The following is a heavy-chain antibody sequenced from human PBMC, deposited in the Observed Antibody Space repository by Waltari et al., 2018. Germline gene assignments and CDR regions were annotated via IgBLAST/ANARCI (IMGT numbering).Heavy chain of an antibody. Sequence: QVQLQQWGAGLLKPSETLSLTCAVYGGSFSGYYWSWIRRPPGKGLEWIGEINHSGSTNYNPSLKSRVTISVDTSKNQFSLKLSSVTAADTAVYYCARESIAARPPFFDYWGQGTLVTVSS. J-gene: IGHJ4*02. V-gene: IGHV4-34*01. CDR3: ARESIAARPPFFDY. CDR1: GGSFSGYY. D-gene: IGHD6-6*01. CDR2: INHSGST.